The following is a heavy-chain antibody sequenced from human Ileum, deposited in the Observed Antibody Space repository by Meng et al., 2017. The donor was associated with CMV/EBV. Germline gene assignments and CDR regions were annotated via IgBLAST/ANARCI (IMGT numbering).Heavy chain of an antibody. J-gene: IGHJ4*02. CDR1: GASFGGGYY. Sequence: VQPQESGPGLVRPSQTLSLTCTVSGASFGGGYYWNWIRQPAGKGLEWIGRIYTSGSTNYNPSLKSRFTISVDTSKNQFSLNLTSVTAADTAVYYCARDSAWLIDQWGQGTLVTVSS. V-gene: IGHV4-61*02. CDR2: IYTSGST. CDR3: ARDSAWLIDQ. D-gene: IGHD6-19*01.